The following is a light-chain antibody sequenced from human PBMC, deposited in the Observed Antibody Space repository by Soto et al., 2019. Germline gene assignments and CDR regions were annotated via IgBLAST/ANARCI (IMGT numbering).Light chain of an antibody. CDR2: GAS. CDR1: QSVSSSY. V-gene: IGKV3-20*01. J-gene: IGKJ2*01. Sequence: EIVLTQSPGTLSLSPGESATLSCRASQSVSSSYLAWYQQKPGQAPRLLIYGASSRATGIPDMVSGSGSGTDFTHPISRLEHEAFAVYYCQQENTFGQGNKREIK. CDR3: QQENT.